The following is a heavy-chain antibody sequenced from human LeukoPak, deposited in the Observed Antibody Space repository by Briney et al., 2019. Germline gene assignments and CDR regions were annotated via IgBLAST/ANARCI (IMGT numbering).Heavy chain of an antibody. Sequence: GGSLRLSCAASGFTFSSYWMSWVRQAPGKGLEWVANINQDGSEKYYVDSVKGRFTISRDNAKNSVYLQMNSLRAEDTAVYYCARAVAREYYFDYWGQGTLVTVSS. J-gene: IGHJ4*02. CDR3: ARAVAREYYFDY. V-gene: IGHV3-7*03. CDR1: GFTFSSYW. CDR2: INQDGSEK. D-gene: IGHD6-19*01.